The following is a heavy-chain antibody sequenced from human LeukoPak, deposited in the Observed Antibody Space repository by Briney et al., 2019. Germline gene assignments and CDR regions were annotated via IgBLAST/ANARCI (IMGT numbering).Heavy chain of an antibody. D-gene: IGHD2-2*01. V-gene: IGHV4-34*01. Sequence: SETLSLTCAVSGWSFSGDYWSWIRQPPGKGLEWIGEINHSGSTNYNPSLKSRVTISVDTSKNQFSLKLSSVTAADTAVYYCARGRGYQLLLSDYWGQGTLVTVSS. CDR2: INHSGST. CDR3: ARGRGYQLLLSDY. J-gene: IGHJ4*02. CDR1: GWSFSGDY.